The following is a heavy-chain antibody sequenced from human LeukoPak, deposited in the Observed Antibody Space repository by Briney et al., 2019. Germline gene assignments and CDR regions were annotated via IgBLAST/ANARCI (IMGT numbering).Heavy chain of an antibody. CDR1: GYIFTDYY. V-gene: IGHV1-2*06. J-gene: IGHJ4*02. CDR3: ARDHASTPHGELDY. CDR2: INPKSGGT. D-gene: IGHD3-10*01. Sequence: GASVKVSCKASGYIFTDYYINWVRQSHGQGLEWMGRINPKSGGTDDAQDFQGRVTMTRDSSINTVHLYLSSLTSDDTAVYYCARDHASTPHGELDYWGQGSPVTVSP.